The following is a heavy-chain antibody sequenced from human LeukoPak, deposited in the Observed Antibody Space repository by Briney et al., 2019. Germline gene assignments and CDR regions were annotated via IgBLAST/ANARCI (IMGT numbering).Heavy chain of an antibody. CDR1: GGSISSYY. CDR3: ARGITMVWGAIRGFDY. D-gene: IGHD3-10*01. J-gene: IGHJ4*02. V-gene: IGHV4-59*01. CDR2: IYYSGST. Sequence: PSETLSLTCTVSGGSISSYYWSWIRQPPGKGLEWIGYIYYSGSTNYNPSLKSRVTISVDTSKNQFSLKLSSVTAADTAVYYCARGITMVWGAIRGFDYWGQGTLVTVSS.